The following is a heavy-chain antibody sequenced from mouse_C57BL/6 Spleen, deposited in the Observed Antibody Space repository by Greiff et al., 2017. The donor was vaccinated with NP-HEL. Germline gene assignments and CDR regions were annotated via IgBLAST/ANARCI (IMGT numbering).Heavy chain of an antibody. V-gene: IGHV1-7*01. CDR1: GYTFTSYW. Sequence: QVHVKQSGAELAKPGASVKLSCKASGYTFTSYWMHWVKQRPGQGLEWIGYINPSSGYTKYNQKFKDKATLTADKSSSTAYMQLSSLTYEDSAVYYCAVTTVVDQDYWYFDVWGTGTTVTVSS. D-gene: IGHD1-1*01. J-gene: IGHJ1*03. CDR3: AVTTVVDQDYWYFDV. CDR2: INPSSGYT.